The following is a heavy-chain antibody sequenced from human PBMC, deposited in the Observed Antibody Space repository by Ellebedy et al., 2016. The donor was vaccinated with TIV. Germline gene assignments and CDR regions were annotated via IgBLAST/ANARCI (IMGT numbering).Heavy chain of an antibody. CDR2: ISSSGSTI. Sequence: GESLKISXAASGFTFSDYYMSWIRQAPGKGLEWVSYISSSGSTIYYADSVKGRFTISRDNAKNSLYLQMNSLRAEDTAVYYCARGGGRWLLTYYFDYWGQGTLVTVSS. CDR1: GFTFSDYY. D-gene: IGHD5-24*01. CDR3: ARGGGRWLLTYYFDY. V-gene: IGHV3-11*01. J-gene: IGHJ4*02.